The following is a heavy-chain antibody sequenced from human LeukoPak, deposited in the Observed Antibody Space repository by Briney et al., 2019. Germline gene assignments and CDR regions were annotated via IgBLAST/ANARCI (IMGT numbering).Heavy chain of an antibody. V-gene: IGHV3-30-3*01. CDR2: ISYDGSNK. J-gene: IGHJ4*02. Sequence: GGSLRLSCAASGFTFSSYAMYWVRQAPGKGLEWVAVISYDGSNKNYADSVKGRFTISRDNSKTTLYLQMNSLRAEDTATYYCATGSGNYYYYFDYWGQGTLVTVSS. CDR3: ATGSGNYYYYFDY. D-gene: IGHD1-26*01. CDR1: GFTFSSYA.